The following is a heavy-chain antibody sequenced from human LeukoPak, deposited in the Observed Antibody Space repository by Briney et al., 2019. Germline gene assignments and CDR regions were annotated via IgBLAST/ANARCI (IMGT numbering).Heavy chain of an antibody. J-gene: IGHJ4*02. CDR1: GFTFSSYW. D-gene: IGHD3-10*01. CDR3: ARDPRGSLDY. Sequence: PGGSLRLSCAGSGFTFSSYWMTWVRQAPGKGLEGVANIKQDGSEKYYADSVKGRFTISRDNAKNSLYLQMNNLRVEDTAVYYCARDPRGSLDYWGQGTLVTVSS. V-gene: IGHV3-7*01. CDR2: IKQDGSEK.